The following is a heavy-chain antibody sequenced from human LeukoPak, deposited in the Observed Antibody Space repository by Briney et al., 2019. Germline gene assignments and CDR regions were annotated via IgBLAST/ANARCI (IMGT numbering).Heavy chain of an antibody. V-gene: IGHV4-59*11. CDR2: IYFSGTT. Sequence: NPSETLSLTCTVSGGSISSHYWSWLRQPPGKGLEWIGYIYFSGTTNYNPSLESRVTISVDTSKNQFSLKLSSVAAADTAVYYCARYYDILTGYYSFDYWGQGTLVTVSS. CDR3: ARYYDILTGYYSFDY. J-gene: IGHJ4*02. D-gene: IGHD3-9*01. CDR1: GGSISSHY.